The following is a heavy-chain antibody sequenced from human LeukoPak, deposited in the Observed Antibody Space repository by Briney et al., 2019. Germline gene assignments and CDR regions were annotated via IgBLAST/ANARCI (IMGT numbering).Heavy chain of an antibody. D-gene: IGHD3-10*01. CDR3: AAKILGSAPFDF. V-gene: IGHV3-23*01. CDR1: GFTFSTYG. Sequence: GGSLRLSCAASGFTFSTYGMAWVRQVPGNRLEWVSSIGATGGLISYADSVKDRFTVFSSEKTFYLQMNSLRAEDTAVYFCAAKILGSAPFDFWGQGTLVTVSA. CDR2: IGATGGLI. J-gene: IGHJ4*02.